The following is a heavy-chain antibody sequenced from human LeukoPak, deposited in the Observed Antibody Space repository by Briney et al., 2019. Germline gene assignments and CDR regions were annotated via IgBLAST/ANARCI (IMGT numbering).Heavy chain of an antibody. D-gene: IGHD5-24*01. CDR2: IKPDGSDS. J-gene: IGHJ4*02. Sequence: GGSLRLSCAASGFSFSGHWMSWVRQAPGKGLEWVANIKPDGSDSAFVDSVKGRFTMSRDNANNSLFLQMNSLKDEDTAVYYCVRWIYRDAWFLDFWGQGTLVTVSS. CDR3: VRWIYRDAWFLDF. CDR1: GFSFSGHW. V-gene: IGHV3-7*01.